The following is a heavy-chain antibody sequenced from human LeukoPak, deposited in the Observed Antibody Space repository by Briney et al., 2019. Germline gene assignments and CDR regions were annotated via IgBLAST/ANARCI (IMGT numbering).Heavy chain of an antibody. Sequence: GGSLRLSCAASGFTFSSYAMSWVRQAPGKGLEWISTITASGVTTYYADSVKGRFTISRDNSKNTLFLQMNSLRAEDTAVYYCAKETSSGNFVTIDCWGQGTLVTVSS. CDR2: ITASGVTT. CDR3: AKETSSGNFVTIDC. J-gene: IGHJ4*02. D-gene: IGHD1-26*01. CDR1: GFTFSSYA. V-gene: IGHV3-23*01.